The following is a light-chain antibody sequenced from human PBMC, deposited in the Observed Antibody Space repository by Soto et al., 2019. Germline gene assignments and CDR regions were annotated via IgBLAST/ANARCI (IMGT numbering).Light chain of an antibody. CDR3: SSYTSSSTRV. Sequence: QSALTQPASESGSPGESITISCTGTSSDVGGYNYVSWYQQHPGKAPKLMIYDVSNRPSGLSNRFSGSKSGNTASLTISGLQAEDEADYYCSSYTSSSTRVFGTGTKVTVL. J-gene: IGLJ1*01. V-gene: IGLV2-14*01. CDR1: SSDVGGYNY. CDR2: DVS.